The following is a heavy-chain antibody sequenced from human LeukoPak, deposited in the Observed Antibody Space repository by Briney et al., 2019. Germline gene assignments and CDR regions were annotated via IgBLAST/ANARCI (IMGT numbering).Heavy chain of an antibody. V-gene: IGHV4-31*03. J-gene: IGHJ4*02. D-gene: IGHD3-22*01. CDR1: GDSISSTSYY. CDR2: IYYSGST. Sequence: SETLSLTCTVSGDSISSTSYYWGWIRQPPGKGLEWIGYIYYSGSTYYNPSLKSRVTISVDTSKNQFSLKLSSVTAADTAVYYCAAEGSGYYYVRFDYWGQGTLVTVSS. CDR3: AAEGSGYYYVRFDY.